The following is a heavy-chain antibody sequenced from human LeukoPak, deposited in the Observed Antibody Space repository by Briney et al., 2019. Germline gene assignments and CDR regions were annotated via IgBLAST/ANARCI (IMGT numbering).Heavy chain of an antibody. CDR1: GFTFSNAW. Sequence: GGSLRLSCAASGFTFSNAWMSWVRQAPGKGLEWVGRIKSKTDGGTTDYAAPVKGRFTISRDDSKITLYLQMNSLKTEDTAVYYCTTDSSLWFGPGGVEYWGQGTLVTVSS. CDR3: TTDSSLWFGPGGVEY. CDR2: IKSKTDGGTT. V-gene: IGHV3-15*01. D-gene: IGHD3-10*01. J-gene: IGHJ4*02.